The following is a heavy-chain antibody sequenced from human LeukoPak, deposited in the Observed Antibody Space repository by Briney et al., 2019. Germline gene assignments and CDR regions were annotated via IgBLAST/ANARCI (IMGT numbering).Heavy chain of an antibody. J-gene: IGHJ4*02. CDR3: AREGEAFDY. CDR2: MRQDGSEK. CDR1: GFTFSRHW. V-gene: IGHV3-7*01. D-gene: IGHD3-16*01. Sequence: GGSLRLSCAASGFTFSRHWMTWVRQAPGKGLEWVANMRQDGSEKFYADSVKGRFTISRDNAKNSLYLQMNSLRVEDTAVYYCAREGEAFDYWGQGTLVTVSS.